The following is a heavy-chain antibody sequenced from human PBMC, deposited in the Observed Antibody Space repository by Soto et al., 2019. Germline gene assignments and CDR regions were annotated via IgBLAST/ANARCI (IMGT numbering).Heavy chain of an antibody. CDR3: ASLLVGCTNGVCYNIRENDAFDI. J-gene: IGHJ3*02. Sequence: LRLSCAASGFTFSSYAMHWVRQAPGKGLEWVAVISYDGSNKYYADSVKGRFTISRDNSKNTLYLQMNSLRAEDTAVYYCASLLVGCTNGVCYNIRENDAFDIWGQGTMVTVSS. V-gene: IGHV3-30-3*01. CDR1: GFTFSSYA. CDR2: ISYDGSNK. D-gene: IGHD2-8*01.